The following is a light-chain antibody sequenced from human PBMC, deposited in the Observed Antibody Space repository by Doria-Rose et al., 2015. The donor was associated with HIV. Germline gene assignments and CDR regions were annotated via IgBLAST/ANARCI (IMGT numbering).Light chain of an antibody. CDR1: QGISSY. V-gene: IGKV1-8*01. CDR2: AAS. J-gene: IGKJ5*01. CDR3: QQYYSYPRA. Sequence: STGDRVTITCRASQGISSYLAWYQQKPGKAPNLLIYAASTLQSGVPSRFGGSGSGTDFTLTISCLQSEDFATYYCQQYYSYPRALGQGTRLEIK.